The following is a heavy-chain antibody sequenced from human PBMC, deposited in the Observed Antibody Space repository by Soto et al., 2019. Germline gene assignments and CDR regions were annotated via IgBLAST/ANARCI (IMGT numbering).Heavy chain of an antibody. J-gene: IGHJ4*02. V-gene: IGHV3-9*01. CDR3: AKDRTAAAGSFDY. Sequence: GGSLRLSCAASGFTFDDYAMHWVRQAPGKGLEWVSGISWNSGSIGYADSVKGRFTISRDNAKNSLYLQMNSLRAEDTALYYCAKDRTAAAGSFDYWGQGTLVTVSS. D-gene: IGHD6-13*01. CDR2: ISWNSGSI. CDR1: GFTFDDYA.